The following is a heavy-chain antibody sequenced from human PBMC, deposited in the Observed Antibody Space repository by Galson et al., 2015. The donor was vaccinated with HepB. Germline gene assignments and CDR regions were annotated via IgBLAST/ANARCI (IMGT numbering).Heavy chain of an antibody. J-gene: IGHJ5*02. CDR3: ARGDRILLWFEDSKSDGWFDP. Sequence: SLRLSCAASGFTFRNFAMHWVRQAPGKGLEWVAFISYDGNNKYYADSVKGRFTVSRDNSKNTLYLQMTSLRPEDAAVYYCARGDRILLWFEDSKSDGWFDPWGQGTLVTVSS. D-gene: IGHD3-10*01. CDR1: GFTFRNFA. CDR2: ISYDGNNK. V-gene: IGHV3-30-3*01.